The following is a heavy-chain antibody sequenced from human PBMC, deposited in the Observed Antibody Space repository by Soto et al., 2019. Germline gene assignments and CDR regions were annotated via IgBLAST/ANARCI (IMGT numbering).Heavy chain of an antibody. CDR2: IGPNPSNT. Sequence: EVRLLESGGCLVQPGGSLRLSCAASGFHFSTTGILWVRQPPGAGLEWVSAIGPNPSNTKYTDSVKGRFVISRDNSRNTVFLQMSALRAEDTALYYCTTARHCSSDACPSAEWGQGTLITVSS. D-gene: IGHD6-13*01. V-gene: IGHV3-23*05. CDR3: TTARHCSSDACPSAE. CDR1: GFHFSTTG. J-gene: IGHJ4*02.